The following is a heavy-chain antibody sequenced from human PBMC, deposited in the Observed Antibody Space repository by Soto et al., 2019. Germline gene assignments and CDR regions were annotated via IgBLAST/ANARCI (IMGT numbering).Heavy chain of an antibody. J-gene: IGHJ6*02. Sequence: QVQLQESGPGLVKPSQTLSLTCTVSGGSISSGGYYWSWIRQHPGKGLEWIGYIYYSGSTYYNPSLKSRVTISVDTSKNQFSLKLSSVTAADTAVYYCARANWGKYYYYYGMDVWGQGTTVTVSS. CDR3: ARANWGKYYYYYGMDV. V-gene: IGHV4-31*03. CDR1: GGSISSGGYY. CDR2: IYYSGST. D-gene: IGHD7-27*01.